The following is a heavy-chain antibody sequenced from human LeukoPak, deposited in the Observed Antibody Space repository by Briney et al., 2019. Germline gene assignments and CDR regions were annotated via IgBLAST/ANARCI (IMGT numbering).Heavy chain of an antibody. CDR2: INPNSGGT. D-gene: IGHD4-23*01. Sequence: GASVKVSCKASGYTFTDYYMHWVRQAPGQGLEWMGWINPNSGGTKYAQKFQGRVTMTRDTSISTAYMELSRLGSDDTAVYYCAKEIPADYGGNDWFDPRGQGTLVTVSS. CDR3: AKEIPADYGGNDWFDP. CDR1: GYTFTDYY. J-gene: IGHJ5*02. V-gene: IGHV1-2*02.